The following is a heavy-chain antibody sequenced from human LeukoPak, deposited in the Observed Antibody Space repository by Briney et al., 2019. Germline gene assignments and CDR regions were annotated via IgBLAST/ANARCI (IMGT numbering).Heavy chain of an antibody. J-gene: IGHJ4*02. CDR2: ISGSGDST. V-gene: IGHV3-23*01. CDR3: TTGGGSF. CDR1: GFTFSTYG. D-gene: IGHD1-26*01. Sequence: PGGSLRLSCAASGFTFSTYGMSWVRQAPGKGLEWVSAISGSGDSTYYADSVKGRFTISRDNSKNTLYLQMNSLKTEDTAVYYCTTGGGSFWGQGTLVTVSS.